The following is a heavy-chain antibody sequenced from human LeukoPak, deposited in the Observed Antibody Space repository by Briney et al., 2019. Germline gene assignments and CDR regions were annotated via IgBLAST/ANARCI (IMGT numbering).Heavy chain of an antibody. CDR2: ISYSGST. Sequence: PSATLSLTCTVSGGSISSYYWSWIRQPPGKGLEWIGYISYSGSTNYNPSLKSRVTISVDTSKNQFSLKLSSVTAADTAVYYCARGYNWNYYNNYYYYMDVWGKGTTVTVSS. D-gene: IGHD1-7*01. CDR1: GGSISSYY. J-gene: IGHJ6*03. CDR3: ARGYNWNYYNNYYYYMDV. V-gene: IGHV4-59*01.